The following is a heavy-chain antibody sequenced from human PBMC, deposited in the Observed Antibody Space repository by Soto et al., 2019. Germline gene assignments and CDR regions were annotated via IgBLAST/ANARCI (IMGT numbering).Heavy chain of an antibody. CDR3: VKDRDRSSWYFSPFDL. CDR2: ISNNGGST. D-gene: IGHD6-13*01. V-gene: IGHV3-64D*06. Sequence: GGSLRLSCSGSGFTFSGYAMHWVRQAPGKGLEYVSGISNNGGSTYYTDSVKGRFTTSRDNSKNTLYLLMSSLRAEDTAVYYCVKDRDRSSWYFSPFDLWGRGTLVTVSS. CDR1: GFTFSGYA. J-gene: IGHJ2*01.